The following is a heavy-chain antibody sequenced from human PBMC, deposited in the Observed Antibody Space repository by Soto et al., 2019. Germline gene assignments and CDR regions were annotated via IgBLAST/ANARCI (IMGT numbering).Heavy chain of an antibody. CDR2: IKSKTDGGTT. CDR3: TTDVKPSGCYDNHY. D-gene: IGHD3-10*01. J-gene: IGHJ4*02. V-gene: IGHV3-15*01. Sequence: EVQLVESGGGLVKPGGSLRLSCAASGFTFSNAWMSWVRQAPGKGLEWVGRIKSKTDGGTTDYAAPVKGRFTISRDYSKNTLYLQMNSLKTEDTAVYYCTTDVKPSGCYDNHYWGQGTLVTVSS. CDR1: GFTFSNAW.